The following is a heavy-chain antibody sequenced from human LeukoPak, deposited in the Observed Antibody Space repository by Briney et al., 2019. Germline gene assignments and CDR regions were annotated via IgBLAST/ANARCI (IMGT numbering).Heavy chain of an antibody. J-gene: IGHJ4*02. V-gene: IGHV3-23*01. D-gene: IGHD4-17*01. Sequence: PGGSLRLSCAASGFTFSSYAMSWVRQAPGKGLEWVSDISGSGGSTYYADSVKGRFTISRDNSKNTLYLQMNSLRAEDTAVYYCAKDLTVTTLFDYWGQGTLVTVSS. CDR1: GFTFSSYA. CDR2: ISGSGGST. CDR3: AKDLTVTTLFDY.